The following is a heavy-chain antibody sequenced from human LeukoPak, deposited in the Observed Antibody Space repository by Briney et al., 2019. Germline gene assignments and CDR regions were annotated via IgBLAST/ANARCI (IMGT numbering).Heavy chain of an antibody. V-gene: IGHV3-53*01. CDR1: GFAVSTNF. D-gene: IGHD3-22*01. CDR3: GKHDSGSKY. J-gene: IGHJ4*02. CDR2: IYTGGST. Sequence: GGSLRLSCAVSGFAVSTNFMSWVRQAPGKGLECVSLIYTGGSTYSADSVKGRFTISRDNSKNTLYLQMNSLRAEDTAVYYCGKHDSGSKYWGQGTLVTVSS.